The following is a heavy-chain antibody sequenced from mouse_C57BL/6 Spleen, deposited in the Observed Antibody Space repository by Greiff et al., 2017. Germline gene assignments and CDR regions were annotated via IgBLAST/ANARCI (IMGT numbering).Heavy chain of an antibody. CDR1: GYTFTDYY. V-gene: IGHV1-26*01. Sequence: EVQLQQSGPELVKPGASVKISCKASGYTFTDYYMHWVKQSHGKSLEWIGDINPNNGGTSYNQKFKGKATLAVDKSSSTAYMDLRSLTSEDSAVYYFALPFDYWGQGTTLTVSS. CDR3: ALPFDY. CDR2: INPNNGGT. J-gene: IGHJ2*01.